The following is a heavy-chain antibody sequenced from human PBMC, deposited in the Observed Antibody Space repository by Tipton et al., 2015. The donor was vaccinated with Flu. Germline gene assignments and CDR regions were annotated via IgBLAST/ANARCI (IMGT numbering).Heavy chain of an antibody. CDR2: IYYSGST. CDR3: AWGEYSTMITFGGVIVYFDY. Sequence: TLSLTCTVSGGSISSSSYYWGWIRQPPGKGLEWIGSIYYSGSTYYNPSLKSRVTISVDTSKNQFSLKLSSVTAADTAVYYCAWGEYSTMITFGGVIVYFDYWGQGTLVTVSS. J-gene: IGHJ4*02. D-gene: IGHD3-16*02. V-gene: IGHV4-39*07. CDR1: GGSISSSSYY.